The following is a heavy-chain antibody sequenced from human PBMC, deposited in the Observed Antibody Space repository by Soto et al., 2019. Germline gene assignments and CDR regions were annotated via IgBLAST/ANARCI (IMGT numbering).Heavy chain of an antibody. D-gene: IGHD5-12*01. Sequence: EVQLVESGGGLVQPGGSLRLSCAASGFTFSYNSMNWVRQAPGKGLEWVSYINSGSSSIYYADSVKGRFTISRDNAKNSLYLHMNSLRDEDTAVYFCARGRAGYGGNLDYWGQGTLVTVSS. V-gene: IGHV3-48*02. CDR2: INSGSSSI. J-gene: IGHJ4*02. CDR3: ARGRAGYGGNLDY. CDR1: GFTFSYNS.